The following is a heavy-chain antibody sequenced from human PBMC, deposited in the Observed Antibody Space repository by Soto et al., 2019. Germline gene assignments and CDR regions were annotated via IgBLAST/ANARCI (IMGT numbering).Heavy chain of an antibody. V-gene: IGHV4-38-2*01. CDR2: IYHSGST. D-gene: IGHD2-2*02. Sequence: SETLSLTCAVSGYSIGSGYYWGWIRQPPGKGLEWIGSIYHSGSTYYNPSLKSRVTISVDTSKNQFSLKLSSVTAADTAVYYCARGNRYCSSTSCYTGNFDYWGQGTLVTVSS. J-gene: IGHJ4*02. CDR1: GYSIGSGYY. CDR3: ARGNRYCSSTSCYTGNFDY.